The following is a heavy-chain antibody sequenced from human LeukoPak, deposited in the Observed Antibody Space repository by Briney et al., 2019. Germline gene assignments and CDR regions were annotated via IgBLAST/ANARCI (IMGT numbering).Heavy chain of an antibody. CDR1: GGTFSSYT. D-gene: IGHD3-22*01. CDR2: IIPILGIA. Sequence: ASVKVSCKASGGTFSSYTISWVRQAPGQGLEWMGRIIPILGIANYAQKFQGRVTTTADKSTSTAYMELSSLRSEDTAVYYCARDGGVYDSSGYYLDYWGQGTLVTVSS. CDR3: ARDGGVYDSSGYYLDY. V-gene: IGHV1-69*04. J-gene: IGHJ4*02.